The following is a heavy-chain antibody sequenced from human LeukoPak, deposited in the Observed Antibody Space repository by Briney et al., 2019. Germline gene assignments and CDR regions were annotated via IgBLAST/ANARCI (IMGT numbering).Heavy chain of an antibody. CDR2: IYSGDSDT. V-gene: IGHV5-51*01. J-gene: IGHJ4*02. Sequence: GEALKIFRNSSGFRFTNYWIDWVPPIPGKGLEWMVIIYSGDSDTRYSPSFQGQVTISVDKSISTAYLQWSSLRASNTGMYYCARKGGDYDILTTYSFDYWGQGTQVTVSS. CDR1: GFRFTNYW. D-gene: IGHD3-9*01. CDR3: ARKGGDYDILTTYSFDY.